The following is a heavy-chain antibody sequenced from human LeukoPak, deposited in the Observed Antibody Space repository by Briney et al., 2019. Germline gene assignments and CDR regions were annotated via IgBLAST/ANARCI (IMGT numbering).Heavy chain of an antibody. CDR3: ARDMGYDSSGYFFDY. V-gene: IGHV4-39*07. J-gene: IGHJ4*02. Sequence: AETLTLSCAVSGGSISSSSYYWGRIREPPGKGLEWVGSIYDSGSTYYNPSLKSRVTISVDTSKNQFSLKLSSGTAADTAVYYCARDMGYDSSGYFFDYWGQGTRVTVSS. CDR2: IYDSGST. CDR1: GGSISSSSYY. D-gene: IGHD3-22*01.